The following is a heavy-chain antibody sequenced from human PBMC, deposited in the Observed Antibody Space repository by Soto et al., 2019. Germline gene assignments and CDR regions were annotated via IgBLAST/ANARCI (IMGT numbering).Heavy chain of an antibody. J-gene: IGHJ4*02. CDR2: ISWNSGSI. V-gene: IGHV3-9*01. D-gene: IGHD3-3*01. CDR1: GFTFDDYA. CDR3: AKDIGDDFWSGSFDY. Sequence: EVQLVESGGGLVQPGRSLRLSCAASGFTFDDYAMHWVRQAPGKGLEWVSGISWNSGSIGYADSVKGRFTISRDNAKNSLYLQMNSLRAEDTALYYCAKDIGDDFWSGSFDYWGQGTLVTVSS.